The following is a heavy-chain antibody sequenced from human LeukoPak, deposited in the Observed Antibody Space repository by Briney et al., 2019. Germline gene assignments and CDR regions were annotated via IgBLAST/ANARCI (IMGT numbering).Heavy chain of an antibody. Sequence: GGSLRLSCAASGFTFSSYSMNWVRQAPGKGLEWVSSISSSSSYIYYADSVKGRFTISRDNAKNSLYLQMNSLRAEDTAVYYCASDPNCSGGSCVRFYYYYYGMDVWGQGTTVTVSS. V-gene: IGHV3-21*01. CDR2: ISSSSSYI. CDR3: ASDPNCSGGSCVRFYYYYYGMDV. J-gene: IGHJ6*02. CDR1: GFTFSSYS. D-gene: IGHD2-15*01.